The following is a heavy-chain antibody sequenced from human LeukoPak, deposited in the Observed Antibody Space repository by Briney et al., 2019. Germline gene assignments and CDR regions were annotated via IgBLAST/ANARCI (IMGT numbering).Heavy chain of an antibody. V-gene: IGHV3-23*01. Sequence: GGSLRLSCAASGFRFSTYSMSWVRQAPGKGLEWVSTITGDTYYGDSVKGRLIISRDNSKSTLYLQMYGLRAEDTAVYYCARKAVASGIPYFDYWGQGTLVTVSS. J-gene: IGHJ4*02. CDR3: ARKAVASGIPYFDY. CDR1: GFRFSTYS. CDR2: ITGDT. D-gene: IGHD2-21*01.